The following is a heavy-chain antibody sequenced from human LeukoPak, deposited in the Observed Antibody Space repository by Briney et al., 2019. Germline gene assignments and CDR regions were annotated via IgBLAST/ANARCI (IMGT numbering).Heavy chain of an antibody. CDR3: ARETYYDSSGYPQDY. Sequence: GRSLRLSCAASGFTFSSYGMNWVRQAPGKGLEWVAVIWYDGSNKYYADSVKGRFTISRDNSKNTLYLQMNSLRAEDTAVYYCARETYYDSSGYPQDYWGQGTLVTVSS. D-gene: IGHD3-22*01. J-gene: IGHJ4*02. CDR1: GFTFSSYG. V-gene: IGHV3-33*01. CDR2: IWYDGSNK.